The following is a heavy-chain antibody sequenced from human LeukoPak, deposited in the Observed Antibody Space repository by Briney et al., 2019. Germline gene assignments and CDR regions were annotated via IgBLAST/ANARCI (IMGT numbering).Heavy chain of an antibody. Sequence: ASVKVSCKASGYTFTSYGISWVRQAPGQGLEWMGWISAYNGNTNYAQKLQGRVTMTTDTSTSTAYMELRSLRSDDTAVYYCAVAGPGRNYYYMDVWGKGTTVTVSS. V-gene: IGHV1-18*01. CDR1: GYTFTSYG. J-gene: IGHJ6*03. D-gene: IGHD1-26*01. CDR2: ISAYNGNT. CDR3: AVAGPGRNYYYMDV.